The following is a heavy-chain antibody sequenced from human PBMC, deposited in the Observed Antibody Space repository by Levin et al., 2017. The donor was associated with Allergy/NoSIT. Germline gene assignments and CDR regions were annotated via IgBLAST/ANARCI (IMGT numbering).Heavy chain of an antibody. Sequence: ASVKVSCKASGYTFTDYYIHWVRQAPGQGLEWMAMINPNDGSTTYPPKFRGRVTMTRYTSTGTVYMEVSSLRSEDTAVYYCARGLNLWPLEYWGQGTLVTVSS. CDR1: GYTFTDYY. V-gene: IGHV1-46*01. J-gene: IGHJ4*02. CDR3: ARGLNLWPLEY. D-gene: IGHD3-10*01. CDR2: INPNDGST.